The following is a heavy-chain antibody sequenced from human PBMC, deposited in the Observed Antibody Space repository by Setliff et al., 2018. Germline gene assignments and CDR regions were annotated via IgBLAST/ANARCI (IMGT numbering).Heavy chain of an antibody. CDR1: GGTFSDYY. J-gene: IGHJ2*01. V-gene: IGHV4-34*01. CDR2: INHSGTT. Sequence: PSETLSLTCAAYGGTFSDYYWTWIRQPPGKGLERIGEINHSGTTNYHPSLRSRVTISIDTSKSQFSLKLSSVTAADMALYYCARNPDFLQYSFDLWGRGTLVTVSS. D-gene: IGHD6-6*01. CDR3: ARNPDFLQYSFDL.